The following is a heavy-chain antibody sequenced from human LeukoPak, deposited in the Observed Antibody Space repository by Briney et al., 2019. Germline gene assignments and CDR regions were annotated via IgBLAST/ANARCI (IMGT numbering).Heavy chain of an antibody. V-gene: IGHV3-48*01. CDR2: ISSSSSTI. D-gene: IGHD1-7*01. CDR1: GFTSSSYS. CDR3: ARDANWNYLFDY. Sequence: GGSLRLSCAASGFTSSSYSMNWVRQAPGKGLEWASYISSSSSTIYYADSVKGRFTISRDNAKNSLYLQMNSLRAEDTAVYYCARDANWNYLFDYWGQGTLVTVSS. J-gene: IGHJ4*02.